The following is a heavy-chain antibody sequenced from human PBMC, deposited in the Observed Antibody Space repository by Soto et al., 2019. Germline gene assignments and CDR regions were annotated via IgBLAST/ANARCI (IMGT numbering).Heavy chain of an antibody. J-gene: IGHJ6*02. CDR2: ISWDSGRI. CDR1: GFTFDDYA. CDR3: AKARLWGGDGYNSYYYNAMDV. V-gene: IGHV3-9*01. D-gene: IGHD3-16*01. Sequence: GGSLRLSCAASGFTFDDYAMYWVRQGPGKALEWVSGISWDSGRIGYADSVKGRFTISRDNAKNSLYLQMNSLRPEDTALYYCAKARLWGGDGYNSYYYNAMDVWGQGTTVTVS.